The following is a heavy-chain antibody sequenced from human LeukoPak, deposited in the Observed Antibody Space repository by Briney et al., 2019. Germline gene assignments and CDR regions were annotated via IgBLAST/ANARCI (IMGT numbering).Heavy chain of an antibody. CDR1: GFTFGDYA. CDR3: TGREGGD. CDR2: IRSKAYGGTT. J-gene: IGHJ4*02. Sequence: GGSLRLSCTASGFTFGDYAMSWVRQAPGRGLEWVGFIRSKAYGGTTEYAASVKGRFTISRDDSKSIAYLQMNSLKTEDTAVYYCTGREGGDWGQGTLVTVSS. V-gene: IGHV3-49*04. D-gene: IGHD3-16*01.